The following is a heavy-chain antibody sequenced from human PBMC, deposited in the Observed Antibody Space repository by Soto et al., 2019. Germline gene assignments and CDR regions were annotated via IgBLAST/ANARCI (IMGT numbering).Heavy chain of an antibody. CDR3: GRLEGLATFSYFFDF. V-gene: IGHV4-39*01. Sequence: LVTMCLTCCASDDTLVGDQDYSGWLRPPPGKGLEWIGSIYYRGNAYYHPSLQTRGTISLDKSKSQFSLKLNSVSAADSAVYFCGRLEGLATFSYFFDFWGPGALVTVSS. CDR2: IYYRGNA. J-gene: IGHJ4*02. CDR1: DDTLVGDQDY. D-gene: IGHD6-19*01.